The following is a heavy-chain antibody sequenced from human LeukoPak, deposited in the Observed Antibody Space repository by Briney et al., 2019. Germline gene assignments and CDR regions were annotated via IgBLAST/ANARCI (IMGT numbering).Heavy chain of an antibody. D-gene: IGHD3-16*01. J-gene: IGHJ4*02. Sequence: GRSLRLSRAASAFNFNTYPMHLVRQAPGKGLEGVAVISEDGRNGYYLDSLEGRFPISRENSKEMLYLQINSLRVDDTAVYYCVGGDFHYWGQGTLVTVSS. CDR2: ISEDGRNG. CDR1: AFNFNTYP. CDR3: VGGDFHY. V-gene: IGHV3-30-3*02.